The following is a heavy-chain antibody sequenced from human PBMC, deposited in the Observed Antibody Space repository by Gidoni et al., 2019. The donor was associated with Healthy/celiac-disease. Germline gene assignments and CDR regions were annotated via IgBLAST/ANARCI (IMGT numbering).Heavy chain of an antibody. D-gene: IGHD1-26*01. CDR2: ISSSSSYI. CDR1: GFTFSSYS. J-gene: IGHJ4*02. V-gene: IGHV3-21*01. CDR3: ARAGYRVGALSDY. Sequence: VESGGGLVKPGGSLRLSCAASGFTFSSYSMNWVRQAPGKGLEWVSSISSSSSYIYYADSVKGRFTISRDNAKNSLYLQMNSLRAEDTAVYYCARAGYRVGALSDYWGQGTLVTVSS.